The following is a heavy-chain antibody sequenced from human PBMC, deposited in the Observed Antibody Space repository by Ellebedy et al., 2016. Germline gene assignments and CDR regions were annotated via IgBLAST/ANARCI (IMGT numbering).Heavy chain of an antibody. Sequence: ASVKVSCXASGYTFTGYYMHWVRQAPGQGLEWMGWINPNSGGTNYAQKFQGRVTMTRDTSTSTVYMELSSLRSDDTAVYYCARGDIGTSWFNPWGQGTLVTVSS. CDR3: ARGDIGTSWFNP. J-gene: IGHJ5*02. CDR2: INPNSGGT. V-gene: IGHV1-2*02. D-gene: IGHD2-15*01. CDR1: GYTFTGYY.